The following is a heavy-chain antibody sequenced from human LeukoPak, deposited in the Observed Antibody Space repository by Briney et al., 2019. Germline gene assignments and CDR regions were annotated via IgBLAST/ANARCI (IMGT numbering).Heavy chain of an antibody. CDR3: ARASMVRGGKAFDY. Sequence: PSETLSLTYTVSGGSISSYYWSWIRQPPGKGLEWIGYIYYSGSTNYNPSLKSRVTISVDTSKNQFSLKLSSVTAADTAVYYCARASMVRGGKAFDYWGQGTLVTVSS. D-gene: IGHD3-10*01. J-gene: IGHJ4*02. V-gene: IGHV4-59*01. CDR2: IYYSGST. CDR1: GGSISSYY.